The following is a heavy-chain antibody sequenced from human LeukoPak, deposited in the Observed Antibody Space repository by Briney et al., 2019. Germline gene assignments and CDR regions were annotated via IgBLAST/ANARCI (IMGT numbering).Heavy chain of an antibody. V-gene: IGHV3-48*04. Sequence: GGSLRLSCAASGFTFSSYAMSWVRQAPGKGLQWVSHISSSGSTVYYADSVKGRFTISRDNAKNSLYLQMNSLTAEDTAVYFCARDFGWPRTLSAFDLWGQGTMVTVSS. J-gene: IGHJ3*01. CDR2: ISSSGSTV. CDR3: ARDFGWPRTLSAFDL. CDR1: GFTFSSYA. D-gene: IGHD3-16*01.